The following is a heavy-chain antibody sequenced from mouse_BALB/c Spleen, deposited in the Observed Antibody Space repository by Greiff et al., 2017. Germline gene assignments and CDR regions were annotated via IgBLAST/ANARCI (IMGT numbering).Heavy chain of an antibody. V-gene: IGHV5-6*01. Sequence: EVQVVESGGDLVKPGGSLKLSCAASGFTFSSYGMSWVRQTPDKRLEWVATISSGGSYTYYPDSVKGRFTISRDNAKNTLYLQMSSLKSEDTAMYYCARHPLWQEYYFDYWGQGTTLTVSS. CDR2: ISSGGSYT. CDR1: GFTFSSYG. J-gene: IGHJ2*01. CDR3: ARHPLWQEYYFDY. D-gene: IGHD1-1*02.